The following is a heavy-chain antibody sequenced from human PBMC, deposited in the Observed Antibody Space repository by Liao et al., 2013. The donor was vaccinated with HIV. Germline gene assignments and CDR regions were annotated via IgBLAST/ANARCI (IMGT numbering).Heavy chain of an antibody. CDR2: INDSGST. Sequence: QVQLQQWGAGLLKPSETLSLTCAVYGGSFSGYYWSWIRQPPGKGLEWIGEINDSGSTNYNPSLKSRVTISVDTSKNQFSLKLSSVTAADTAVYYCARGGGYSNYGSYWGQGTLVTVSS. CDR3: ARGGGYSNYGSY. CDR1: GGSFSGYY. J-gene: IGHJ4*02. V-gene: IGHV4-34*01. D-gene: IGHD4-11*01.